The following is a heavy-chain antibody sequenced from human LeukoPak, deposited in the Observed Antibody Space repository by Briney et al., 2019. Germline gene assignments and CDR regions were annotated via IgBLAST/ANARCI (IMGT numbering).Heavy chain of an antibody. D-gene: IGHD4-17*01. CDR1: GFTFSIYW. V-gene: IGHV3-74*01. CDR2: ISTDGSTT. J-gene: IGHJ5*02. Sequence: GGSLRLSCTASGFTFSIYWMHWVRHAPGKGLVWVSRISTDGSTTSSADSVRGRFTISRDNANNTLYLQMNSLRAEDTAVYYCARDGRVTTAGNWFDPWGQGTVVTVSS. CDR3: ARDGRVTTAGNWFDP.